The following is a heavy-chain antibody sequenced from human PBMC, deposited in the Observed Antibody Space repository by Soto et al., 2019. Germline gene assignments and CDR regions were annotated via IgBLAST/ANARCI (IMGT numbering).Heavy chain of an antibody. J-gene: IGHJ6*02. CDR2: IYFSGST. CDR1: GASINSHY. Sequence: QVQLQESGPGLVKPSETLSLTCTVSGASINSHYWTWIRQPPGKGLEWIGSIYFSGSTNYNPSLKGRVSISVDRAKSQFSLNLTSVTAADPAMYYCARELSYGMDVWGQGTTVIVSS. V-gene: IGHV4-59*11. CDR3: ARELSYGMDV.